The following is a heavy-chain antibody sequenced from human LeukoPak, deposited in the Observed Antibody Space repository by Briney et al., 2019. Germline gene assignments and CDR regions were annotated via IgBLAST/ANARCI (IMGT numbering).Heavy chain of an antibody. CDR2: IKQDGNEK. Sequence: PGGSLRLSCAASGFTFSGYWMSWVRQTPEKGLEWVANIKQDGNEKYHVDSVKGRFTISRDNAKNSLYLQMNSLRADDTAVYYCARDKIVGPTTLDYWGQGTLVTVSS. CDR1: GFTFSGYW. V-gene: IGHV3-7*01. D-gene: IGHD1-26*01. CDR3: ARDKIVGPTTLDY. J-gene: IGHJ4*02.